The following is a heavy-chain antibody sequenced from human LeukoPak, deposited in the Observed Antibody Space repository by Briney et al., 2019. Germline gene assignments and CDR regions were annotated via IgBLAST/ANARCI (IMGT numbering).Heavy chain of an antibody. D-gene: IGHD3-22*01. CDR3: ARVRILVVHYLNWFDP. J-gene: IGHJ5*02. CDR2: IYTSGST. CDR1: GGSISSYY. V-gene: IGHV4-4*07. Sequence: SETLSLTCTVSGGSISSYYWSWIRQPAGKGLEWIGRIYTSGSTNYNPSLKSRVTMPVDTSKNQFSLKLSSVTAADTAVYYCARVRILVVHYLNWFDPWGQGTLVTVSS.